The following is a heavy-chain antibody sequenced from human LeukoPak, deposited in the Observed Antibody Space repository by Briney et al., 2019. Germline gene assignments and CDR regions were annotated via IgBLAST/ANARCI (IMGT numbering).Heavy chain of an antibody. D-gene: IGHD5-24*01. CDR2: ISGTSSYI. V-gene: IGHV3-21*01. J-gene: IGHJ4*02. CDR3: AREDNQPLIYNSFDY. Sequence: GGSLRLSCTSSGFTFSTYTMNWVRQAPGKGLEWVSSISGTSSYIYYADSLKGRFTVSRVNAKNSLFLQINSLRAEDTGLYYCAREDNQPLIYNSFDYWGQGTLVTVSS. CDR1: GFTFSTYT.